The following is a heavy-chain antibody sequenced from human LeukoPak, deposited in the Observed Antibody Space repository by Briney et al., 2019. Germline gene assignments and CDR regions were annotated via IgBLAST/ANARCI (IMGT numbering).Heavy chain of an antibody. Sequence: SVKVSCKASGGTFSSYAISWVRQAPGQGLEWMGGIIPIFGTANYAQKFQGRVTITADESTSTAYMELSSLRSEDTAVYYCASGAPKHIAVVIANLRTWGQGTLVTVSS. CDR1: GGTFSSYA. D-gene: IGHD2-21*01. V-gene: IGHV1-69*13. J-gene: IGHJ5*02. CDR3: ASGAPKHIAVVIANLRT. CDR2: IIPIFGTA.